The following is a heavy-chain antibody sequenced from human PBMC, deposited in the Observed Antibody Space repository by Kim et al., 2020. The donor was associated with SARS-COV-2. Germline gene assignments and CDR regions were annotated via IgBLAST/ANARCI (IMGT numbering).Heavy chain of an antibody. J-gene: IGHJ4*02. Sequence: AQQFQGRVTMTRDTSTSTVYMELSSRGSGDTAVYYCARAGEQQLVYFFDYWGQGTLVTVSS. CDR3: ARAGEQQLVYFFDY. V-gene: IGHV1-46*01. D-gene: IGHD6-13*01.